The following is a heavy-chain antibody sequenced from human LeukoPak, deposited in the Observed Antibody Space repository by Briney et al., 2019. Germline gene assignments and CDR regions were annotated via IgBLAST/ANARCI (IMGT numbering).Heavy chain of an antibody. V-gene: IGHV4-34*01. CDR1: GFTFSSYA. D-gene: IGHD6-13*01. CDR2: INHSGST. Sequence: GSLRLSCAASGFTFSSYAMSWVRQAPGKGLEWIGEINHSGSTNYNPSLKSRVTISVDTSKNQFSLKLSSVTAADTAVYYCARPPDQLAAFDIWGQGTMVTVSS. J-gene: IGHJ3*02. CDR3: ARPPDQLAAFDI.